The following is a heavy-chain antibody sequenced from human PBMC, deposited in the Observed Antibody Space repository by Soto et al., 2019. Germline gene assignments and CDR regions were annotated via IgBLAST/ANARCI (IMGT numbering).Heavy chain of an antibody. V-gene: IGHV3-23*01. CDR2: VSSGGST. CDR1: GFTFTNYA. CDR3: AKRRGAGGHFDY. J-gene: IGHJ4*02. D-gene: IGHD2-15*01. Sequence: PWGSLRLSCAASGFTFTNYAIVFFRQAPWKGLEWVSVVSSGGSTYYADSVTGRFTVSRDNSKNTLSLQMNSLRAEDTAVYYCAKRRGAGGHFDYWGQGALVTVSS.